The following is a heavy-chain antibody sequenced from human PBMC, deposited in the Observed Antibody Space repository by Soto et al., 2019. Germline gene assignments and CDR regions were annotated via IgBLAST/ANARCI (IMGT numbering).Heavy chain of an antibody. CDR1: GFPFTTYG. Sequence: QVQLVESGGGVVQPGTSLRLSCAASGFPFTTYGMHWVREAPTKGLDWVAVISYDGSNKYYADSVRGRFTISRDNSKNTVYLQMNSLRPEDTALYYCVGGQYYFDYRGQGTLVTVSS. V-gene: IGHV3-30*03. D-gene: IGHD3-10*01. J-gene: IGHJ4*02. CDR2: ISYDGSNK. CDR3: VGGQYYFDY.